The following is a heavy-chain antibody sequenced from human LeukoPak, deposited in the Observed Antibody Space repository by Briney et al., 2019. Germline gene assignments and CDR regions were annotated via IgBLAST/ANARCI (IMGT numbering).Heavy chain of an antibody. CDR2: IKHDGSEK. Sequence: PGGSLRLSCAASGFTLSRYWMSWVRQAPGKGLEWVANIKHDGSEKYYVDSVKGRFTISRDNAKNSLYLQMNSLRGEDTAVYYCARGSAAGLAYWGQGTLVTVSS. J-gene: IGHJ4*02. CDR3: ARGSAAGLAY. D-gene: IGHD6-13*01. V-gene: IGHV3-7*02. CDR1: GFTLSRYW.